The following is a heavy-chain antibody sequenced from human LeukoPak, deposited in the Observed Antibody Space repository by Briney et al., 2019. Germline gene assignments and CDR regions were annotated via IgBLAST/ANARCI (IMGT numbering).Heavy chain of an antibody. V-gene: IGHV4-34*01. J-gene: IGHJ3*01. CDR3: ARGPYYY. D-gene: IGHD3-10*01. Sequence: SETLSLTCAVYGGSFSGYYWSWIRQPPGKGLEWIGEINHSGSTNYNPSLKSRVTISVDTSKDQFSLKLSSVTAADTAVYYCARGPYYYWGQGTMVTVSS. CDR2: INHSGST. CDR1: GGSFSGYY.